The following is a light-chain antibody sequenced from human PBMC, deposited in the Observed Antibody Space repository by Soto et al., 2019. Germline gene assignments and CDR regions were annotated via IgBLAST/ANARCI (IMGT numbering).Light chain of an antibody. J-gene: IGLJ2*01. Sequence: QSVLTQPASVSGSPGQSITISCTGTSSDVGGYNYVSWYQQHPGKAPKLMICEVSNRPSGVSNRFSGSKSGNTASLTISGLQAEDEANYYCSSYTSSNTLVFGGGTKVTVL. V-gene: IGLV2-14*01. CDR2: EVS. CDR1: SSDVGGYNY. CDR3: SSYTSSNTLV.